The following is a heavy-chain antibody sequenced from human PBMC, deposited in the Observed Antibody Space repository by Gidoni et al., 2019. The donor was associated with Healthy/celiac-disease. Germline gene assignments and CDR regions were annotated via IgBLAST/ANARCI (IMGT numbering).Heavy chain of an antibody. V-gene: IGHV1-69*01. J-gene: IGHJ5*02. CDR2: IIPIFGTA. CDR3: AREWFGAARPGWFDP. D-gene: IGHD6-6*01. Sequence: QVQLVQSGAEVKKPGSSVKVSCKATGGTFSRYAISWVRQDPGQGLEWMGGIIPIFGTANYAQKFQGRVTITADESTSTAYMELSSLRSEDTAVYYCAREWFGAARPGWFDPWGQGTLVTVSS. CDR1: GGTFSRYA.